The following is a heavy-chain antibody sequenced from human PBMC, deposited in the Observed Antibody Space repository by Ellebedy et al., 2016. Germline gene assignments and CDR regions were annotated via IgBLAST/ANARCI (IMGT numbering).Heavy chain of an antibody. J-gene: IGHJ5*02. CDR3: ARLTYDSAWGSYRYDL. V-gene: IGHV4-34*01. D-gene: IGHD3-16*02. CDR2: INHSGST. CDR1: GGSFSGYY. Sequence: SETLSLTCAVNGGSFSGYYWTWIRQPPGKGLEWIGEINHSGSTHYKPSLKSRVTISVDSSKNHFSLKLSSVTAADTAVYYCARLTYDSAWGSYRYDLWGQGTLVTVSS.